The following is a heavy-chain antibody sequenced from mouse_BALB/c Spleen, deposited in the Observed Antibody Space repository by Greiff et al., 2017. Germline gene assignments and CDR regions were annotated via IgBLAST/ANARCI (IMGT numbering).Heavy chain of an antibody. Sequence: VQLKQSGAELVKPGASVKLSCTASGFNIKDTYMHWVKQRPEQGLEWIGRIDPANGNTKYDPKFQGKATITADTSSNTAYLQLSSLTSEDTAVYYCARRYCRYDGPDYWGQGTTLTVSS. CDR3: ARRYCRYDGPDY. D-gene: IGHD2-14*01. CDR2: IDPANGNT. CDR1: GFNIKDTY. J-gene: IGHJ2*01. V-gene: IGHV14-3*02.